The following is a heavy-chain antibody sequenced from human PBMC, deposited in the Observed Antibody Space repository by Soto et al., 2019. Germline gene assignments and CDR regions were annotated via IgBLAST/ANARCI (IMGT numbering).Heavy chain of an antibody. CDR2: NSAYNRNT. D-gene: IGHD3-22*01. V-gene: IGHV1-18*01. J-gene: IGHJ4*02. CDR3: ARDKGSSGPYCFDY. Sequence: QVQLVQSGAEVKKPGASVKVSCKASGYTFTNYGVSWVRQAPGQGLEWMGWNSAYNRNTSYVQNLQGRVTMTTDTSTSTGYMELRSLRSDDTAAYYCARDKGSSGPYCFDYRGQGTLVTVSS. CDR1: GYTFTNYG.